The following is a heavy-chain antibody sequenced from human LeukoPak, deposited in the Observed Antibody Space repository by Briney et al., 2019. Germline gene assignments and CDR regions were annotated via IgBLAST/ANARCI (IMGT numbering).Heavy chain of an antibody. D-gene: IGHD4-17*01. J-gene: IGHJ4*02. CDR3: ARRVTTATTIDY. CDR1: GYTFTSYW. V-gene: IGHV5-51*01. Sequence: GDSLKISCKGSGYTFTSYWIGWVRQMPGKGLEWMGIIYPDDSYTRYSPSFQGQVSISADKSINTAYLQWSSLKASDTAMYYCARRVTTATTIDYWGQGTLVTVSS. CDR2: IYPDDSYT.